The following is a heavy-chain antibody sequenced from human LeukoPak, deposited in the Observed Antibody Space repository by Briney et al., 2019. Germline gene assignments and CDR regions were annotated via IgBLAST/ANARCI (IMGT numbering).Heavy chain of an antibody. Sequence: PGGSLRLSCAASGFTFDDYGMSWVRQAPGKGLEWVSGINWNGGSTGYADSVKGRFTISRDNAKNSLYLQMNSLRDEDTAVYYCARGDSSGPDYYYYMDVWGKGTTVTISS. CDR2: INWNGGST. V-gene: IGHV3-20*04. CDR3: ARGDSSGPDYYYYMDV. CDR1: GFTFDDYG. J-gene: IGHJ6*03. D-gene: IGHD6-19*01.